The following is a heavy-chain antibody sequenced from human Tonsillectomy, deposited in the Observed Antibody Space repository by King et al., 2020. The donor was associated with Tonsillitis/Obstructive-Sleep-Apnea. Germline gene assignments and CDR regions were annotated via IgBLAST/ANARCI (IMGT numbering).Heavy chain of an antibody. J-gene: IGHJ6*02. D-gene: IGHD5-12*01. CDR1: GFTFDDYT. CDR3: TKDNIVDKRVHYYYGMDV. CDR2: ISWDGGST. V-gene: IGHV3-43*01. Sequence: VQLVESGGVVVQPGGSLRLSCAASGFTFDDYTMHWVRQAPGQGLEWVSLISWDGGSTYYADSVKGRFTITRDNRKNSLYLQMNSLRTEDTALYYCTKDNIVDKRVHYYYGMDVWGQGTTVTVSS.